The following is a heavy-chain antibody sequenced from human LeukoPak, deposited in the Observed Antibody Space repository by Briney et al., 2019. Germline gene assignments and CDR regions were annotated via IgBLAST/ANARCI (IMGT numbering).Heavy chain of an antibody. CDR3: AAGYIGGAMVTNAFDI. V-gene: IGHV1-58*01. Sequence: SVKVSCKASGFSFTNSAVQWVRQARGQGLEWIGWIVVGSGNTIYVQKFQERVTITRDMSASTAYMELSSLRSEDTAVYYCAAGYIGGAMVTNAFDIWGQGTMVTVSS. J-gene: IGHJ3*02. CDR1: GFSFTNSA. CDR2: IVVGSGNT. D-gene: IGHD5-18*01.